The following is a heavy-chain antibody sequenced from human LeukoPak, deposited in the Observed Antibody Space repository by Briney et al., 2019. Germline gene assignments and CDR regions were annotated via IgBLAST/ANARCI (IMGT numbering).Heavy chain of an antibody. D-gene: IGHD2-15*01. CDR3: AKGPAYCSGGSCYSVFLDY. V-gene: IGHV3-23*01. CDR2: ISGSGGST. CDR1: GFTFSTYS. Sequence: PGGSLRLSCAASGFTFSTYSMNWVRQAPGKGLEWVSAISGSGGSTYYADSVKGRFTISRDNSKNTLYLQMNSLRAEDTAVYYCAKGPAYCSGGSCYSVFLDYWGQGTLVTVSS. J-gene: IGHJ4*02.